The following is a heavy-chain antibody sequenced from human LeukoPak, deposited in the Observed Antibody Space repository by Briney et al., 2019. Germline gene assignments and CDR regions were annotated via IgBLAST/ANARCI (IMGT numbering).Heavy chain of an antibody. CDR2: LTGSGGAA. CDR1: GFTFSSYV. D-gene: IGHD6-13*01. CDR3: ARDRLSSSQNNYFDY. Sequence: PGGSLRLSCAASGFTFSSYVMFWVREAPGKGLEWVSYLTGSGGAADYAESVKGRFTISRDNSKNTVYLQMNSLRAEDTAVYYCARDRLSSSQNNYFDYWGQGTLVTVSS. J-gene: IGHJ4*02. V-gene: IGHV3-23*01.